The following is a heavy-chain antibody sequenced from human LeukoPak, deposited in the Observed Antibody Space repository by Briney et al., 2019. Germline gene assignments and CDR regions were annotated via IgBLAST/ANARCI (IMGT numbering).Heavy chain of an antibody. D-gene: IGHD3-3*01. CDR3: AKGAEEGVVITPVYYYYMDV. J-gene: IGHJ6*03. CDR1: GFTFSHHG. V-gene: IGHV3-30*02. CDR2: IRNDGSDH. Sequence: GGSLRLSCAASGFTFSHHGMHWVRQAPGKGLEWVAFIRNDGSDHYYADSVKGRFTISRDNSKNTLYLQMSNLRAEDTAQYYCAKGAEEGVVITPVYYYYMDVWGRGTTVTISS.